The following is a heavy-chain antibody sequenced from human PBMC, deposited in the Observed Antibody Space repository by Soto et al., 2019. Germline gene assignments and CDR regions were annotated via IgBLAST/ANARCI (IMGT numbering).Heavy chain of an antibody. CDR1: GFTFSSYV. J-gene: IGHJ4*02. D-gene: IGHD3-3*01. CDR3: AKHNYDFWSGYDY. V-gene: IGHV3-23*01. CDR2: ISGSGGST. Sequence: GGSLRLSCAASGFTFSSYVMSWVRQAPGKGLEWVSAISGSGGSTYYADSVKGRFTISRDNSKNTLYVQMNSLRAEDTAVYYCAKHNYDFWSGYDYWGQGTLVTVSS.